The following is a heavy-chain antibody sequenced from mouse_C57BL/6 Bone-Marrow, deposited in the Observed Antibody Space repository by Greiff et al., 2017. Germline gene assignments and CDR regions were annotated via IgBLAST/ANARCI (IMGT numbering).Heavy chain of an antibody. Sequence: VMLVESGPELVKPGASVKLSCKASGYTFTSYDINWVKQRPGQGLEWIGWIYPRDGSTKYNEKFKGKATLTVDTSASTAYRELHSLTSEDSAVYFCAREELRDYFDYWGQGTTLTVSS. CDR2: IYPRDGST. V-gene: IGHV1-85*01. CDR3: AREELRDYFDY. D-gene: IGHD3-2*02. CDR1: GYTFTSYD. J-gene: IGHJ2*01.